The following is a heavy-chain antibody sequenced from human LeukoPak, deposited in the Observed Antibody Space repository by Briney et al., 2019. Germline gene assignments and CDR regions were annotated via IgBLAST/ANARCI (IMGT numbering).Heavy chain of an antibody. CDR2: MNPNSGNT. D-gene: IGHD3-10*01. CDR3: ARGKGYFYGSGSYYNEIDY. V-gene: IGHV1-8*01. Sequence: ASVKVSCKASGYTFTSYDINWVRQATGQGLEWMGWMNPNSGNTGYAQKFQGRVTMTRNTSISTAYMELSSLRSEDTAVYYCARGKGYFYGSGSYYNEIDYWGQGTLVTVSS. J-gene: IGHJ4*02. CDR1: GYTFTSYD.